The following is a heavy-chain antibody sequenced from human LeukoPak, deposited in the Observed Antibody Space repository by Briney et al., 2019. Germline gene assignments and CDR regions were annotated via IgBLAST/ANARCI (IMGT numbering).Heavy chain of an antibody. Sequence: ASVKVSCKASGYTFTSYYMHWVRQAPGQGLEWMGIINPSGGSTSYAQKFQGRVTMTRDMSTSTAYMELSSLRSEDTAVYYCARFGQGVTTVTPFDYWGQGTLVTVSS. CDR3: ARFGQGVTTVTPFDY. D-gene: IGHD4-17*01. CDR1: GYTFTSYY. CDR2: INPSGGST. V-gene: IGHV1-46*01. J-gene: IGHJ4*02.